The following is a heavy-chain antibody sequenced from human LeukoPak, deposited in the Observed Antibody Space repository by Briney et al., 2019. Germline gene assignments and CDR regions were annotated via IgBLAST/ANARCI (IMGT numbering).Heavy chain of an antibody. CDR2: IHNSRGT. J-gene: IGHJ4*02. CDR3: GKGGGNSNS. CDR1: GGSITRDILY. D-gene: IGHD4-23*01. Sequence: NPSQTLSLTCTVSGGSITRDILYWTWIRQHPGKGLEWIGSIHNSRGTSYNPSLESRLTISLDTSENQCFLKMSYVTAAVTAMYYCGKGGGNSNSWGQGTLVTVSS. V-gene: IGHV4-31*03.